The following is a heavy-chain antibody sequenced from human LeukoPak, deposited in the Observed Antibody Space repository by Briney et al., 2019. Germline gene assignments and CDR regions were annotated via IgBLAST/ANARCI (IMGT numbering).Heavy chain of an antibody. D-gene: IGHD6-13*01. CDR2: IYYSGST. CDR1: GGSISSYY. CDR3: ARGGYSSSWYYFDY. J-gene: IGHJ4*02. Sequence: SETLSLTCTVSGGSISSYYWSWIRQPPGKGLEWIGYIYYSGSTNYNPSLESRVTISVDTSKNQFSLNLSSVTAADTAVYYCARGGYSSSWYYFDYWGQGALVTVSS. V-gene: IGHV4-59*01.